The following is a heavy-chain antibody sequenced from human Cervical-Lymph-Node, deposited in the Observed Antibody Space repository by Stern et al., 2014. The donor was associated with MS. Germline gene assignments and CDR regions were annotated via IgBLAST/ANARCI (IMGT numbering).Heavy chain of an antibody. V-gene: IGHV1-2*06. D-gene: IGHD5-18*01. Sequence: VHLVESGAEVKKPGASVKVSCKASGYTFTGYYMHWVRQAPGQGLEWMGRINPNSGGTNYAQKFQGRVPMTRDTSISTAYMELSRLRSDDTAVYYCARDLGYSYGSVDYWGQGTLVTVSS. J-gene: IGHJ4*02. CDR3: ARDLGYSYGSVDY. CDR1: GYTFTGYY. CDR2: INPNSGGT.